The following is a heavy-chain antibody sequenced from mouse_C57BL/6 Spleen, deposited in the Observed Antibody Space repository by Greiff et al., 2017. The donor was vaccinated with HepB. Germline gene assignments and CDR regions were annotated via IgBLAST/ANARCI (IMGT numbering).Heavy chain of an antibody. CDR3: ATGSSGEV. Sequence: LEESGPELVKPGASVKISCKASGYAFSSSWMNWVKQRPGKGLEWIGRIYPGDGDTNYNGKFKGKATLTADKSSSTAYMQLSSLTSEDSAVYLCATGSSGEVWGTGTTVTVSS. CDR1: GYAFSSSW. D-gene: IGHD1-1*01. J-gene: IGHJ1*03. V-gene: IGHV1-82*01. CDR2: IYPGDGDT.